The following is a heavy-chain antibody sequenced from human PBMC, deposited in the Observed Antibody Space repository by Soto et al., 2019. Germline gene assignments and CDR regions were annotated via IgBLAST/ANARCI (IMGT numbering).Heavy chain of an antibody. CDR1: GGSFSGYY. D-gene: IGHD2-8*01. Sequence: KPSETLSLTCAVYGGSFSGYYWSWIRHPPGKGLEWIGEINHSGSTNYNPSLKSRVTISVDTSKNQFSLKLSSVTAADTVIYYCAKGKSENGVDWLDPWGPGTLVTVSS. J-gene: IGHJ5*02. CDR3: AKGKSENGVDWLDP. CDR2: INHSGST. V-gene: IGHV4-34*01.